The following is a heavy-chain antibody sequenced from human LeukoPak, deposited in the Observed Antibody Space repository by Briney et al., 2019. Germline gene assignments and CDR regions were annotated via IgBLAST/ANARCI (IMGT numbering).Heavy chain of an antibody. Sequence: GGSLRLSCAASGFTFSSYGMHWVRQAPGKGLEWVAVISYDGSNKYYADSVKGRFTISRDNSKNTLYLQMNGLRAEDTAVYYCAKDMGFLEWFDYWGQGTLVTVSS. D-gene: IGHD3-3*01. CDR3: AKDMGFLEWFDY. V-gene: IGHV3-30*18. CDR1: GFTFSSYG. J-gene: IGHJ4*02. CDR2: ISYDGSNK.